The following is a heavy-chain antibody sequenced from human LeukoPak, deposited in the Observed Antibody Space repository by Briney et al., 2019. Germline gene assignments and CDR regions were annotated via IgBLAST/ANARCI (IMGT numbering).Heavy chain of an antibody. J-gene: IGHJ6*02. V-gene: IGHV1-3*01. CDR1: GYTFTSYA. CDR2: INAGNGNT. Sequence: ASVKVSCEASGYTFTSYAIHWVRQAPGQRLEWMGWINAGNGNTKYSQKFQGRVTITRDTSASTAYMELSSLRSEDTAVYYCARSQLLLEVGVYYYYGMDVWGQGTTVTVSS. CDR3: ARSQLLLEVGVYYYYGMDV. D-gene: IGHD2-2*01.